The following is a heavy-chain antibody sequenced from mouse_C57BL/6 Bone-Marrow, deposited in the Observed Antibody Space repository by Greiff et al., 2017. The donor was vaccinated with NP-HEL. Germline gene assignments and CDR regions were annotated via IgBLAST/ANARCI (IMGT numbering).Heavy chain of an antibody. CDR1: GFSLTSYG. CDR3: AKPGYDPFAY. Sequence: QVQLQQSGPGLVAPSQSLSITCTVSGFSLTSYGVSWVRQPPGKGLEWLGVIWGDGCTTYHSAPLSRLSLSTDNSKSQGFLKLNSLQTDDTATYYCAKPGYDPFAYWGQGTLVTVSA. D-gene: IGHD2-3*01. J-gene: IGHJ3*01. CDR2: IWGDGCT. V-gene: IGHV2-3*01.